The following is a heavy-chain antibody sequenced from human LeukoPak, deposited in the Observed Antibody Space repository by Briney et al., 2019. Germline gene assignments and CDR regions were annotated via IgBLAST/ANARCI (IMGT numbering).Heavy chain of an antibody. D-gene: IGHD3-16*01. Sequence: SETLSLTCTVSGGSISSYYWSWIRQPPGKGLEWIGYIYYSGSTNYNPSLKSRVTISVDTSKNQFSLELSSVTAADTAVYYCAIGGQYYYYGMDVWGQGTTVTVSS. CDR1: GGSISSYY. V-gene: IGHV4-59*01. CDR2: IYYSGST. J-gene: IGHJ6*02. CDR3: AIGGQYYYYGMDV.